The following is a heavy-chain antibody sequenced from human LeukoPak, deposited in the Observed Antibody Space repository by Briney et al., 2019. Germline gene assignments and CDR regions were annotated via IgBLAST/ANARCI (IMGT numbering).Heavy chain of an antibody. CDR3: AKGVRSRGSYPDY. D-gene: IGHD1-26*01. V-gene: IGHV3-23*01. Sequence: GGSLRLSCAASGFTFSSYAMNWVRQAPGKGLEWVSAIGGSGDLTYYADSAKGRFTVSRDNSKNTLFLQMNSLRAEDTAVYYCAKGVRSRGSYPDYWGQGTLVTVSS. J-gene: IGHJ4*02. CDR2: IGGSGDLT. CDR1: GFTFSSYA.